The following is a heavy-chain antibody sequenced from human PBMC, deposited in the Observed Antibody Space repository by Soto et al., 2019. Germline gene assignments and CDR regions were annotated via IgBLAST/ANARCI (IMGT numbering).Heavy chain of an antibody. J-gene: IGHJ4*02. D-gene: IGHD6-19*01. CDR2: ISGSGGST. V-gene: IGHV3-23*01. CDR1: GFTFSTYA. Sequence: EVQLLESGGGLVQPGGSLRLSCAASGFTFSTYAMSWVRQAPGKGLEWVSAISGSGGSTYYADSVKGRCTISRDNSKNTLDLQMNSLRAEDTAVYYCAKGPRFGIAVAGVFDYWGQGTLVTVSS. CDR3: AKGPRFGIAVAGVFDY.